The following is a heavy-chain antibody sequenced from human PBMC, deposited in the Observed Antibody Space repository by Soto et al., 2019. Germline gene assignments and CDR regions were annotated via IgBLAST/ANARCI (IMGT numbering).Heavy chain of an antibody. CDR1: GFTFSSYG. CDR2: ISYDGSNK. CDR3: AKGFYDFWSGYPIHAFDI. Sequence: QVQLVESGGGVVQPGRSLRLSCAASGFTFSSYGMHWVRQAPGKGLEWVAVISYDGSNKYYADSVKGRFTISRDNSKNTLYLQMNSLRAEDTAVYYCAKGFYDFWSGYPIHAFDIWGQGTMVTSLQ. J-gene: IGHJ3*02. V-gene: IGHV3-30*18. D-gene: IGHD3-3*01.